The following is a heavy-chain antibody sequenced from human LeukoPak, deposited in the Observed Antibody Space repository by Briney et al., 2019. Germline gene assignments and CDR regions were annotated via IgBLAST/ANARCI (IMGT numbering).Heavy chain of an antibody. CDR2: IRYDGSNK. D-gene: IGHD2-2*01. V-gene: IGHV3-30*02. CDR3: AKDRPKYALDGSVFDY. Sequence: GGSLRLSCAASGFTFSSYGMHWVRQAPGKGLEWVAFIRYDGSNKYYADSVKGRFTISRDNSKNTLYLQMNSLRAEDTAVYYCAKDRPKYALDGSVFDYWGQGTLVTVSS. CDR1: GFTFSSYG. J-gene: IGHJ4*02.